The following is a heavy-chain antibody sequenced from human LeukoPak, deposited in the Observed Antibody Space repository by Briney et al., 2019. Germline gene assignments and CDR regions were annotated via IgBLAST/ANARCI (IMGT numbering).Heavy chain of an antibody. CDR3: ARTVAGTENFDY. CDR1: GGTFSSYA. V-gene: IGHV1-69*13. Sequence: VKVSCKASGGTFSSYAISWVRQAPGQGLEWMGGIIPIFGTANYAQEFQGRVTITADESTSTAYMELSSLRSEDTAVYYCARTVAGTENFDYGGQGTLVTVSS. CDR2: IIPIFGTA. J-gene: IGHJ4*02. D-gene: IGHD6-19*01.